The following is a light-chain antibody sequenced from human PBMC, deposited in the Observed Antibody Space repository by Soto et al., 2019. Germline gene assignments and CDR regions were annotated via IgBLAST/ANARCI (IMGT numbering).Light chain of an antibody. J-gene: IGKJ2*01. Sequence: EIVLTQSPGTLSLSPGERATLSCRASQSVSSSYLAWYQQKPGQAPRLLIYGASSRATDIPDRFSGSGSGTDFTLTISRLEPEDFAVYYCQQYGSSPVTFGQGTKLEIK. CDR2: GAS. V-gene: IGKV3-20*01. CDR1: QSVSSSY. CDR3: QQYGSSPVT.